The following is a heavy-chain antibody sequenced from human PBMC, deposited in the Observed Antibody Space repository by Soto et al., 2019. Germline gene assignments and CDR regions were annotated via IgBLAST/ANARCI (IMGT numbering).Heavy chain of an antibody. D-gene: IGHD2-2*02. CDR1: GDSVSSGGNY. CDR2: IHDSGSV. J-gene: IGHJ4*02. Sequence: SETLSLTWTVSGDSVSSGGNYWSWIRQRPGEGREWIAYIHDSGSVNYNPSLKSRVTISVDTSKNHFSLRLSSVTAADTAFYSSPRPCRYCASTSSHTYYFDYWGQGPLVTVSS. V-gene: IGHV4-61*08. CDR3: PRPCRYCASTSSHTYYFDY.